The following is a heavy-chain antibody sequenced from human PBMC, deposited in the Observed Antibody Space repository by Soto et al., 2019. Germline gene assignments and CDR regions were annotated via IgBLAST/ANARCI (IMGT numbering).Heavy chain of an antibody. V-gene: IGHV5-10-1*01. J-gene: IGHJ6*02. Sequence: PGESLKISCKGSGYSFTSYWISWVRQMPGKGLEWMGRIDPSDSYTNYSPSFQGHVTISADKSISTAYLQWSSLKASDTAMYYCARHGADYHFWSGHPHYYGMDVWGQGTRVTVSS. CDR3: ARHGADYHFWSGHPHYYGMDV. CDR2: IDPSDSYT. CDR1: GYSFTSYW. D-gene: IGHD3-3*01.